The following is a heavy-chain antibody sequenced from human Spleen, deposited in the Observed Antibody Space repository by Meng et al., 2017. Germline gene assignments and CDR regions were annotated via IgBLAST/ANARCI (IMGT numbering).Heavy chain of an antibody. D-gene: IGHD6-25*01. CDR2: INPKSGDT. Sequence: ASVKVSCKASGYTFPDYWLHWVRRAPGQGLEWMGRINPKSGDTQYAQRVQARVTMTGDTSISTAYMELSRLRSDDTAMYYCARDEDISAAGKLFGDYWGQGTLVTVSS. V-gene: IGHV1-2*06. CDR1: GYTFPDYW. CDR3: ARDEDISAAGKLFGDY. J-gene: IGHJ4*02.